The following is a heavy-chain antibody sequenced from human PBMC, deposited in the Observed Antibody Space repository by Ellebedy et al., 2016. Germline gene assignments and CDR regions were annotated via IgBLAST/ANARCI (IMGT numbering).Heavy chain of an antibody. CDR3: AREDGRLRYFD. CDR2: IYYSGTT. Sequence: SETLSLTCTVSGGSISPYYWSWIRQPPGKGLEWIGYIYYSGTTNYNPSLKSRVTISVDRSKNQFSLSLSSVTAADTAVYYCAREDGRLRYFDWGQGTLVTVSS. J-gene: IGHJ4*02. V-gene: IGHV4-59*12. CDR1: GGSISPYY. D-gene: IGHD3-9*01.